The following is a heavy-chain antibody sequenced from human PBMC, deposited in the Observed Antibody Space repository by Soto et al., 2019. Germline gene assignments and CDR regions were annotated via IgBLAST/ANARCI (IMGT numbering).Heavy chain of an antibody. CDR1: GFIFSNYA. CDR2: VTGNGYNT. J-gene: IGHJ2*01. Sequence: EVQLLESGGGLVQPGGSLRLSCAASGFIFSNYAMSWVRQAPGKGLEWVSTVTGNGYNTHYADSVKGRFTTSRDNSKDTVFLQMNSLTVEDMSIYYSADPGGSGVNFDFWGRGTLVTVSS. CDR3: ADPGGSGVNFDF. V-gene: IGHV3-23*01. D-gene: IGHD3-10*01.